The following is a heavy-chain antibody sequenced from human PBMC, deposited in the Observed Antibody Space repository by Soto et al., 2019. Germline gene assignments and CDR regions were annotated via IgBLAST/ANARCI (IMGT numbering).Heavy chain of an antibody. J-gene: IGHJ4*02. Sequence: EVQLLESGGGLLQPGGSLRLSCAASGFTFSSHAMSWVRQAPGRGLEWVSLTSGRGDTTYYADSVKGRFTISRDTSKSTLYLQMNSLRAEDTAVYYCAKALSRTRFGEDIDYWGQGTLVTVSS. CDR3: AKALSRTRFGEDIDY. CDR2: TSGRGDTT. D-gene: IGHD3-10*01. V-gene: IGHV3-23*01. CDR1: GFTFSSHA.